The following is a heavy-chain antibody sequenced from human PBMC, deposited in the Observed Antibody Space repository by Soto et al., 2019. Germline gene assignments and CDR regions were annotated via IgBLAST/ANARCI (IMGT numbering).Heavy chain of an antibody. D-gene: IGHD3-3*01. CDR1: GGSINSGGYF. J-gene: IGHJ4*02. CDR3: ARGPSADKVDY. V-gene: IGHV4-30-4*01. Sequence: QVQLQESGPGLVKPSQTLSLTCTVSGGSINSGGYFWSWIRQTPGKGLEWIGHIYNSGSTYTNPSLNSRTTISRDTSPNQFSLNLKSVTAADTAVYYCARGPSADKVDYWGQGTLVTVSS. CDR2: IYNSGST.